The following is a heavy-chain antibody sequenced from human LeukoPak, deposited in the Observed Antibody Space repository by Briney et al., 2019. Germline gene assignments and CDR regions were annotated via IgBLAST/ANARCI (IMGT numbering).Heavy chain of an antibody. D-gene: IGHD5-18*01. J-gene: IGHJ5*02. CDR3: ARDIVMVTYWFDP. CDR2: INPNSGGT. Sequence: ASVKVSCKASGYTFTGYYMHWVRQAPGQGLEWMGWINPNSGGTNYAQRFQGRVTMTRDTSISTAYMELSRLRSNDTAVYYCARDIVMVTYWFDPWGQGTLVTVSS. CDR1: GYTFTGYY. V-gene: IGHV1-2*02.